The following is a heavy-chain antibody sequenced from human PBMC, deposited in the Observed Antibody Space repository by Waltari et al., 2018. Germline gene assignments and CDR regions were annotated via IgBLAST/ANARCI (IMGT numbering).Heavy chain of an antibody. CDR2: INHSGST. Sequence: QVQLQQRGAGLLKPSETLSPTCAVHAGSFSGYYWSWIRQPPGKGLEWIGEINHSGSTNYNPSLKSRVTISVDTSKNQFSLKLSSVTAADTAVYYCARVRRTEPYYYYYYMDVWGKGTTVTVSS. CDR3: ARVRRTEPYYYYYYMDV. CDR1: AGSFSGYY. V-gene: IGHV4-34*01. J-gene: IGHJ6*03.